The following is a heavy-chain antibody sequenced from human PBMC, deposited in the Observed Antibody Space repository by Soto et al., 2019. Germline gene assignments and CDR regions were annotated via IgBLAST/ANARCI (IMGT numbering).Heavy chain of an antibody. CDR2: IYTSGTT. V-gene: IGHV4-4*07. D-gene: IGHD1-26*01. J-gene: IGHJ6*02. Sequence: LSLTCNVSGGSIRSNYWSWIRQPAGEALEWIGRIYTSGTTNYNPSLKSRATMLIDTSKNQFSLILSSVTAADTGVYYCAREGASGFGMDVWGQGTTVTVSS. CDR1: GGSIRSNY. CDR3: AREGASGFGMDV.